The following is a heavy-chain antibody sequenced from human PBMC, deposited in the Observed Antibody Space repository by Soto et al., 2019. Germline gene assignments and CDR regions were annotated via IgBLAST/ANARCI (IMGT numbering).Heavy chain of an antibody. D-gene: IGHD6-13*01. V-gene: IGHV4-39*02. CDR3: ARESVRQQLAYYFDY. CDR1: GGSISSSSYY. CDR2: IYYSGST. J-gene: IGHJ4*02. Sequence: SETLSLTCTVSGGSISSSSYYWGWIRQPPGKGLEWIGSIYYSGSTYYNPSLKSRVTISVDTSKNQFSLKLSSVTAADTAVYYCARESVRQQLAYYFDYWGQGALVTVSS.